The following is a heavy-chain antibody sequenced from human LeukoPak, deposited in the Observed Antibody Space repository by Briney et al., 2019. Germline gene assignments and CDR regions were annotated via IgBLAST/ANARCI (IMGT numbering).Heavy chain of an antibody. CDR2: IYYSGST. D-gene: IGHD1-26*01. J-gene: IGHJ5*02. CDR1: GDSISSSSYY. V-gene: IGHV4-39*01. CDR3: AKISGGTFDP. Sequence: SETLSLTCTVSGDSISSSSYYWGWIRQPPGKGLEWIGSIYYSGSTYYNPSLKSRVTISVDTSKNQFSLKLSSVTAADTAVYYCAKISGGTFDPWGQGTLVTVSS.